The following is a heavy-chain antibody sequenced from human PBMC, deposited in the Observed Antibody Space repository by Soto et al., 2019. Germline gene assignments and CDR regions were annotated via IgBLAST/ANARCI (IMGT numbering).Heavy chain of an antibody. CDR1: GFTFSSYG. Sequence: SLRLSCAASGFTFSSYGMHWVRQAPGKGLEWVAVISYDGSNKYYADSVKGRFTISRDNSKNTLYLQMNSLRAEDMAVYYCAKDPGLDNQYYFDYWGQGTLVTVSS. J-gene: IGHJ4*02. D-gene: IGHD1-1*01. CDR2: ISYDGSNK. CDR3: AKDPGLDNQYYFDY. V-gene: IGHV3-30*18.